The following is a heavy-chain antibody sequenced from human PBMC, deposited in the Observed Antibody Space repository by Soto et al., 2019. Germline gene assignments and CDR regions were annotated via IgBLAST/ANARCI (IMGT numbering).Heavy chain of an antibody. CDR1: GFTFGIYD. CDR3: VRGRDSGLYYFDS. J-gene: IGHJ4*02. CDR2: INTAGDT. V-gene: IGHV3-13*01. Sequence: QPGGSLRLSCAASGFTFGIYDMHWVRQATGKGLEWVSTINTAGDTYSPGSVKGRFTISRENAKNSLYLQMNSLRVDDTAVYFCVRGRDSGLYYFDSWGQGTLVTVSS. D-gene: IGHD2-21*01.